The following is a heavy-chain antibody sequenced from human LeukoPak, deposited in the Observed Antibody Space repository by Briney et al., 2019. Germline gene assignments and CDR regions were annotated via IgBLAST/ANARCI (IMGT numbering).Heavy chain of an antibody. CDR2: FDPEDGET. CDR3: ATAAAVPAALFDY. CDR1: GHTLTELS. J-gene: IGHJ4*02. Sequence: ASVKVSCKVSGHTLTELSMHWVRQAPGKGLEWMGGFDPEDGETIYAQKFQGRVTMTEDTSTGTAYMELSSLRSEDTAVYYCATAAAVPAALFDYWGQGTLVTVSS. D-gene: IGHD2-2*01. V-gene: IGHV1-24*01.